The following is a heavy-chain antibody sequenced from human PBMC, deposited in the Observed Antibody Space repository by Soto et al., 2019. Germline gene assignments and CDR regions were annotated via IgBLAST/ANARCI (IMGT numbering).Heavy chain of an antibody. CDR3: ARSHIVPRLLMYPYDY. Sequence: QLQLQESGPGLVKPSETLSLTCTVSGASISSGTFYWGWIRQPPGKGLESIANIYYDGSTYYNPSLKSRVTISLDTSNNQFSLKLSSVTAADTAVDYCARSHIVPRLLMYPYDYWGQGTLVTVSS. CDR2: IYYDGST. J-gene: IGHJ4*02. CDR1: GASISSGTFY. D-gene: IGHD6-6*01. V-gene: IGHV4-39*01.